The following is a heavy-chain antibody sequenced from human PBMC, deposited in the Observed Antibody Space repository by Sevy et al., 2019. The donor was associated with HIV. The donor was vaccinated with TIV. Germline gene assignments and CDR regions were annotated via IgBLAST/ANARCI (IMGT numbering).Heavy chain of an antibody. CDR2: IYPSGSA. CDR1: GASISSRVLS. Sequence: SETLSLTCTVSGASISSRVLSWSWIRQPPGKALEWIGYIYPSGSAYFNPSLKSRVTISMDKSKNHFSLNLTSVTAADTAVYFCARGESTEYFQHWGQGALVTVSS. J-gene: IGHJ1*01. D-gene: IGHD3-16*01. CDR3: ARGESTEYFQH. V-gene: IGHV4-30-2*01.